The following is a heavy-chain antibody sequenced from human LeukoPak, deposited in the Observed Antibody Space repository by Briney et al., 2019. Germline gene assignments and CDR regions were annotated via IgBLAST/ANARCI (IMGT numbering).Heavy chain of an antibody. Sequence: SETLSLTCTVSGGSISSYYWSWIRQPPGKGLEWIGYIYYSGSTNYNPSLKSRVTISVDTSKNQFSLKLSSVTAADTAVYYGARGAQGFVDYFDYWGQGTLVTVSS. CDR1: GGSISSYY. CDR2: IYYSGST. D-gene: IGHD2-15*01. CDR3: ARGAQGFVDYFDY. V-gene: IGHV4-59*01. J-gene: IGHJ4*02.